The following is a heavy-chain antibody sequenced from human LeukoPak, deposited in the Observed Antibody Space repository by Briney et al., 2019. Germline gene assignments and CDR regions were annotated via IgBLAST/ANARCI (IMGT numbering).Heavy chain of an antibody. D-gene: IGHD3-10*01. J-gene: IGHJ4*02. CDR2: IYHSGST. V-gene: IGHV4-30-2*01. CDR1: GGSISSGGYY. CDR3: ARVGSGSYFN. Sequence: SETLSLTCTVSGGSISSGGYYRSWIRQPPGKGLEWIGYIYHSGSTYYNPSLKSRVTISVDRSKNQFSLKLSSVIAADTAVYYCARVGSGSYFNWGQGTLVTVSS.